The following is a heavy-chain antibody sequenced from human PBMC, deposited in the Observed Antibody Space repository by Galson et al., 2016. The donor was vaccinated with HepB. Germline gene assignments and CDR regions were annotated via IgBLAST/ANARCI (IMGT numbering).Heavy chain of an antibody. CDR2: ISGSGSNT. D-gene: IGHD6-19*01. J-gene: IGHJ4*02. V-gene: IGHV3-23*01. Sequence: SLRLSCAASGFTFSSYAISWVRQAPRKGLEWVSAISGSGSNTYYADSVKGRFAISRDNSKNTLYLQMNSLRAEDAAVYYCTFESTQSSMAGNYWGQGTLVTVSS. CDR1: GFTFSSYA. CDR3: TFESTQSSMAGNY.